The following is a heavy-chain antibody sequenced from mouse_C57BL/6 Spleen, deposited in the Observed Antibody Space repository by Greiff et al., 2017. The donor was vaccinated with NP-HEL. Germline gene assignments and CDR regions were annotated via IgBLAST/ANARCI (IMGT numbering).Heavy chain of an antibody. Sequence: QVQLQQPGAELVRPGTSVKLSCKASGYTFTSYWMHWVKQRPGQGLEWIGVIDPSDSYTNYNQKFKGKATLTVDTSSSTAYMQLSSLTSEYSAVYYCARPDYYGSSYYAMDYWGQGTSVTVSS. V-gene: IGHV1-59*01. CDR3: ARPDYYGSSYYAMDY. D-gene: IGHD1-1*01. CDR2: IDPSDSYT. J-gene: IGHJ4*01. CDR1: GYTFTSYW.